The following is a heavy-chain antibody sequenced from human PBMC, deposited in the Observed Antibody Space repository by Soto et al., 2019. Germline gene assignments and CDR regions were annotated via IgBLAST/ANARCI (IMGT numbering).Heavy chain of an antibody. D-gene: IGHD4-17*01. CDR1: GLTFSRYA. CDR2: IKPSGDIT. V-gene: IGHV3-23*01. CDR3: AKSLRPSAVTTYAFAY. J-gene: IGHJ4*02. Sequence: EEQLLESGGGLVQPGGSLRLSCAASGLTFSRYAMSWVRQAPGKGLEWVSIIKPSGDITYYGDSVKGRFTISRDNSKNTLSLQMNSLRAEDTAVYYCAKSLRPSAVTTYAFAYRGQVTLVTVSS.